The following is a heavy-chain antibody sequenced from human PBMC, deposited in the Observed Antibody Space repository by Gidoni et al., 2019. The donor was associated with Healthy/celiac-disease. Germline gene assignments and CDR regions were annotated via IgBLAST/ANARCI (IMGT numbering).Heavy chain of an antibody. CDR3: ARDLLLRNWFDP. CDR1: GLPFSSYW. Sequence: EVQLVESGGGLVQPGGSLRLSCPASGLPFSSYWMNWVRQAPGKGLVWVSRINRDGSSTSYADSVKGRFTISRDNAKNTLYLQMNSLRAEDTAVYYCARDLLLRNWFDPWGQGTLVTVSS. V-gene: IGHV3-74*01. CDR2: INRDGSST. J-gene: IGHJ5*02.